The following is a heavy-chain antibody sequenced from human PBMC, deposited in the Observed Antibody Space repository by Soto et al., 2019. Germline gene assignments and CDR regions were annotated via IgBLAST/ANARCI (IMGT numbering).Heavy chain of an antibody. CDR2: IYPGDSDT. CDR1: GYSFTSYW. J-gene: IGHJ6*02. V-gene: IGHV5-51*01. Sequence: PGESLKISCKGSGYSFTSYWIGWVRQMPGKGLEWMGIIYPGDSDTRYSPSFQGQVTISADKSISTAYLQWSSLKASDTAMYYCARHDGMLDSGYYGMDVWGQGTTVTVSS. D-gene: IGHD1-26*01. CDR3: ARHDGMLDSGYYGMDV.